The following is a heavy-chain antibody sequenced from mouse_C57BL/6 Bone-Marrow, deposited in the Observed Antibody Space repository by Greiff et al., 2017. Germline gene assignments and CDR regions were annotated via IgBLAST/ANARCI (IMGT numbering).Heavy chain of an antibody. V-gene: IGHV1-9*01. J-gene: IGHJ1*03. Sequence: VQLQQSGAELMKPGASVKLSCTATGYTFTGYWFGWVKQRPGHGLEWIGEILPGSGRTNYNEKFKGKATFTADTSSNTAYMQLSSLTTEDAAIYSCARTEYGNYGYFDVWGTGTTVTVSS. CDR2: ILPGSGRT. CDR1: GYTFTGYW. CDR3: ARTEYGNYGYFDV. D-gene: IGHD2-10*02.